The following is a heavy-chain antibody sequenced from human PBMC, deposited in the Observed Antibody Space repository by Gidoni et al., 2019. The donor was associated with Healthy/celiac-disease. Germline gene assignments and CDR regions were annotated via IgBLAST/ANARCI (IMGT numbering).Heavy chain of an antibody. Sequence: QVQLQESGPGLVKPSETLSLTCPVAGGSISSYYWSWIRQPAGKGLEWIGRIYTSGSTNYNPSLKSRVTMSVDTSKNQFSLKLSSVTAADTAVYYCAREKYGSGSYRHYYGMDVWGQGTTVTVSS. CDR3: AREKYGSGSYRHYYGMDV. V-gene: IGHV4-4*07. D-gene: IGHD3-10*01. J-gene: IGHJ6*02. CDR2: IYTSGST. CDR1: GGSISSYY.